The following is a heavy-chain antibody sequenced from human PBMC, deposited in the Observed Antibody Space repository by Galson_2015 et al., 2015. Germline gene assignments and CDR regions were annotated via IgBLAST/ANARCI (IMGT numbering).Heavy chain of an antibody. V-gene: IGHV3-7*01. CDR3: VRWGLWLGYSYVDL. J-gene: IGHJ2*01. CDR2: IRQDGIKE. D-gene: IGHD6-19*01. Sequence: SLRLSCAASGFTFSSYWMSWVRQAPGKGLEWVANIRQDGIKEDYGDSVKGRFTISRDNAKSSLFLQMNSLRVEDTAVYYCVRWGLWLGYSYVDLWGRGTLVTVSS. CDR1: GFTFSSYW.